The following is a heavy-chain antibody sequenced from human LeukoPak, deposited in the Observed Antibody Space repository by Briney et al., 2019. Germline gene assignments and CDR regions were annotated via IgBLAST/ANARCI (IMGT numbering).Heavy chain of an antibody. D-gene: IGHD2-15*01. V-gene: IGHV3-33*01. Sequence: GGSLRLSCAASGFTFSTYGMHWVRQAPGKGLERVAVIWNDGSNKYYADSVKGRFTISRGNSKNTLYLQMNSLRTEDMAVYYCARAVGPFDYWGQGTLVTVSS. CDR3: ARAVGPFDY. CDR2: IWNDGSNK. CDR1: GFTFSTYG. J-gene: IGHJ4*02.